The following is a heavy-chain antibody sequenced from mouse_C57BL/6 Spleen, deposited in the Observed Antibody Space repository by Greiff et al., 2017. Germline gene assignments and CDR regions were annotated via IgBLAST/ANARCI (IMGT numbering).Heavy chain of an antibody. Sequence: QVQLQQSGAELVKPGASVKLSCKASGYTFTEYTIHWVKQRSGQGLEWIGWFYPGSGSIKYNEKFKDKATLTADKSSSTVYMELSRLTSEDSAVYFCERQEEGCYYGKDYAMDYWGKGTSVTVSS. D-gene: IGHD2-1*01. CDR2: FYPGSGSI. V-gene: IGHV1-62-2*01. CDR3: ERQEEGCYYGKDYAMDY. J-gene: IGHJ4*01. CDR1: GYTFTEYT.